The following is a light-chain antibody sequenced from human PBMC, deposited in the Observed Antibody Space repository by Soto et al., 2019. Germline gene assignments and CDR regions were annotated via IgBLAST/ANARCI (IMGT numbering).Light chain of an antibody. CDR3: QQSNNWPLT. V-gene: IGKV3-15*01. CDR2: GAS. J-gene: IGKJ4*01. CDR1: QSFSSN. Sequence: EIVMTQSPATLSVSPGERATLSCRASQSFSSNLAWYQQKPGQAPRLLIYGASSRATGIPARFSGSGSGTEFTLTMRSLQSEEFAVYYCQQSNNWPLTFGGGTQVEIK.